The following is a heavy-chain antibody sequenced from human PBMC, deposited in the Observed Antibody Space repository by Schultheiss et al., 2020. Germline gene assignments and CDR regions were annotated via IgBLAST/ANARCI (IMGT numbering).Heavy chain of an antibody. CDR3: AIVARGYSYGWFGAFDI. D-gene: IGHD5-18*01. CDR1: GGSISSYY. CDR2: IYYTGST. J-gene: IGHJ3*02. Sequence: SETLSLTCTVSGGSISSYYWSWIRQPPGKGLEWIGYIYYTGSTNYNPSLKSRVTISVDTSKNQFSLKLSSVTAADTAVYYCAIVARGYSYGWFGAFDIWGQGTMVTVSS. V-gene: IGHV4-59*08.